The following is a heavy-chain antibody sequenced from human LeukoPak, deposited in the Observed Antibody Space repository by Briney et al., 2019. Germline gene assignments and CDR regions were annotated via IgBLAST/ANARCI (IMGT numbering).Heavy chain of an antibody. V-gene: IGHV1-46*01. CDR1: VYTFTSYY. J-gene: IGHJ5*02. Sequence: ASVKVSCKASVYTFTSYYMHWVRQAPGQGLDWMGIINPSGASTNYAQKFQGRVNMTRDTSTNTVYMELGSLRSEDTAVYYCARVAAAGFAYDKFDPWGQGTLVTVSS. D-gene: IGHD6-13*01. CDR3: ARVAAAGFAYDKFDP. CDR2: INPSGAST.